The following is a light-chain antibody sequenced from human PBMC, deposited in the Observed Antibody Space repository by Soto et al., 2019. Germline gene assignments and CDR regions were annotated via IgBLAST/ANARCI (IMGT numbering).Light chain of an antibody. CDR1: SSDVGGYNY. CDR3: SSYAGSNNFVV. CDR2: EVS. Sequence: QSALTQHPSASGSPGQSVTISCTGTSSDVGGYNYVSWYQQHPGKAPKLMIYEVSKRPSGVPDRFSGSKSGNTASLTVSGLQAEDEADYYCSSYAGSNNFVVFGTGTKLTVL. J-gene: IGLJ1*01. V-gene: IGLV2-8*01.